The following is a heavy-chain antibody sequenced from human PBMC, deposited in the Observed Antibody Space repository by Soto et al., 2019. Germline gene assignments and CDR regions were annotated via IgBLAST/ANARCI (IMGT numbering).Heavy chain of an antibody. CDR2: VKSKTDGGTT. CDR3: TTDCSGGSCYPGAHYYYYGMDV. CDR1: GFSFSYAL. D-gene: IGHD2-15*01. V-gene: IGHV3-15*01. Sequence: TGGSLRLSCAASGFSFSYALMSGVRQAPGKGLEWVGRVKSKTDGGTTDYAAPVKGRFTISRDDSKTTLYLQMNSLKTEDTAVYYCTTDCSGGSCYPGAHYYYYGMDVWGQGTTVTVSS. J-gene: IGHJ6*02.